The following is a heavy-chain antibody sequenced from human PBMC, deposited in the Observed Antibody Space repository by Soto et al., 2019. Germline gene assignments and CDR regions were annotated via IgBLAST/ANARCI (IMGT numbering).Heavy chain of an antibody. Sequence: GGSLRLSCAASGFTFSNAWMSWVRQAPGKGLEWVGRIKSKTDGGTTDYAAPVKGRFTISRDDSKNTLYLQMNSRKTEDPAVYYCTTDSLGYWSGGSCRNFDYWGQGTLVTVSS. CDR3: TTDSLGYWSGGSCRNFDY. J-gene: IGHJ4*02. CDR2: IKSKTDGGTT. CDR1: GFTFSNAW. D-gene: IGHD2-15*01. V-gene: IGHV3-15*01.